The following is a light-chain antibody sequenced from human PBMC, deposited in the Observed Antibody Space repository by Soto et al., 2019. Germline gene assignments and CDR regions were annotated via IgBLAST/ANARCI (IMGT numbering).Light chain of an antibody. Sequence: DIQMTQSPSTLSASVGDRVTITRRASQNISIYLNWYQQRPGRAPNLLVYSASNLQSGVPSRLSGTGSETDFTLSISGLQPEDFATYYCQQSYSTPFTFGPGTTVDI. J-gene: IGKJ3*01. CDR1: QNISIY. CDR2: SAS. V-gene: IGKV1-39*01. CDR3: QQSYSTPFT.